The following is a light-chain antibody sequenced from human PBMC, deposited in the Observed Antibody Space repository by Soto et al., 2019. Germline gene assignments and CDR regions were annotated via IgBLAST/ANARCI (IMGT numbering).Light chain of an antibody. CDR2: GAS. CDR3: QQYGNSPLYT. CDR1: QSVSSSY. Sequence: EIVLTQSPGTLSLSPGERATLSCRASQSVSSSYLAWYQQKPGQAPRLLIHGASFRATGIPDRFSGSGSGTDFTLTINRLEPEDFAVYYCQQYGNSPLYTFGQGTKLEIK. V-gene: IGKV3-20*01. J-gene: IGKJ2*01.